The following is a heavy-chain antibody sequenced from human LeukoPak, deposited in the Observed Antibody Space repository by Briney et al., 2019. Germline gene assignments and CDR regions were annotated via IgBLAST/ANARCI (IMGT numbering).Heavy chain of an antibody. CDR1: GYTFTSYG. V-gene: IGHV1-18*01. D-gene: IGHD2-15*01. CDR2: ISAYNGNT. J-gene: IGHJ4*02. CDR3: ARGGCSGGSCYSSPIY. Sequence: ASVKVSCKASGYTFTSYGISWVRQAPGQGLEWMGWISAYNGNTNYAQKFQGRVTMTRDTSISTAYMELSRLRSDDTAVYYCARGGCSGGSCYSSPIYWGQGTLVTVSS.